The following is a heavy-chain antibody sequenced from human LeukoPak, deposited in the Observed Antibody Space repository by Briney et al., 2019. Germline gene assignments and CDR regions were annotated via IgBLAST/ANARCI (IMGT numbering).Heavy chain of an antibody. CDR1: GFTFSSYR. CDR3: AREGAFDI. Sequence: GGSLRLSCAASGFTFSSYRMNWVRQAPGKGLEWVSYISGSSSTIYYADSVKGRFTISRDNAKNSLYLQMNSLRAEDTAVYYCAREGAFDIWGQGTMVTVSS. CDR2: ISGSSSTI. J-gene: IGHJ3*02. V-gene: IGHV3-48*01.